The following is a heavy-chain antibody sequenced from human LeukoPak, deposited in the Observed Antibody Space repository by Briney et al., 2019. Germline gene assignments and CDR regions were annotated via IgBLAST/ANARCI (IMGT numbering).Heavy chain of an antibody. CDR3: ARSFRSSSSIYYYYYYGMDV. V-gene: IGHV3-7*01. J-gene: IGHJ6*02. CDR2: IKQDGSEK. CDR1: GFTFSSYW. Sequence: GGSLRLSCAASGFTFSSYWMSWVRPAPGKGLEWVANIKQDGSEKYYVDSVKGRFTISRDNAKNSLYLQMNSLRAEDTAVYYCARSFRSSSSIYYYYYYGMDVWGQGTTVTVSS. D-gene: IGHD6-13*01.